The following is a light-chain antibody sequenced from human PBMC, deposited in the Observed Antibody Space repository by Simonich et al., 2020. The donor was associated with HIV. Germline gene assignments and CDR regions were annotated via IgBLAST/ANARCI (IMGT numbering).Light chain of an antibody. V-gene: IGLV2-14*01. CDR1: SSDVGGYNY. CDR3: NSYTSSSNWV. Sequence: QSALTQPASVSGSPGQSIPISCPGTSSDVGGYNYVSWYQPHPGKAPKLMIYDVSKRPSGVSNRFSGSKSGNTASLTISGLQAEDEADYYCNSYTSSSNWVFGGGTKLTVL. J-gene: IGLJ3*02. CDR2: DVS.